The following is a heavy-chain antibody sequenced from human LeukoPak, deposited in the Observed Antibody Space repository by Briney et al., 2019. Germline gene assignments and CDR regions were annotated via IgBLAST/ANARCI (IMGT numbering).Heavy chain of an antibody. D-gene: IGHD2-2*01. CDR1: GDSFSSNSVT. Sequence: SQTLSLTCAISGDSFSSNSVTWNWIRQSPSRGLEWLGRTYYRSTWYNDYAVSVRGRVTVNPDTSKNQFSLHLNSVTPEDTAVYYCARRLTQYDCFDPWGQGILVTVSS. CDR2: TYYRSTWYN. J-gene: IGHJ5*02. CDR3: ARRLTQYDCFDP. V-gene: IGHV6-1*01.